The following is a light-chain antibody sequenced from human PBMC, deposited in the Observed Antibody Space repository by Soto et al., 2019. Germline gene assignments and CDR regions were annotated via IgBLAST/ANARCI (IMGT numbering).Light chain of an antibody. CDR3: QRYGTSRGT. J-gene: IGKJ2*01. Sequence: EIVLTQSPGTLSLSPGERATLSCRASESVTSNQLAWYQQKSGQAPRLLIYGAFIRASGIPDRFSGSGSGTDFTLTISALEPEDFAVYYCQRYGTSRGTFGQGTKLEIK. CDR1: ESVTSNQ. V-gene: IGKV3-20*01. CDR2: GAF.